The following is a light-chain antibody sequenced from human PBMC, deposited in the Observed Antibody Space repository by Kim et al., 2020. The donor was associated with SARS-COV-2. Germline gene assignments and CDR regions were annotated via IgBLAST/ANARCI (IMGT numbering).Light chain of an antibody. V-gene: IGLV1-44*01. CDR1: RSNIGSKL. Sequence: GQRATNSCSGARSNIGSKLVNWYRRLPGTAPKLLTYTDDRRPSGVPDRFSGSKSGTSASLAISGLQSEDEADYYCAAWDDSLNGRVFGTGTKVTVL. CDR2: TDD. J-gene: IGLJ1*01. CDR3: AAWDDSLNGRV.